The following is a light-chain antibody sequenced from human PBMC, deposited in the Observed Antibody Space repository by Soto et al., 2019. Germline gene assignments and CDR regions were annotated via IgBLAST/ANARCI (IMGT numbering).Light chain of an antibody. CDR1: QSISIW. CDR2: AAS. J-gene: IGKJ4*01. V-gene: IGKV1-5*03. Sequence: EIQMNQSPSSLSPSVNDIVTNTFRASQSISIWLAWYQQKPGKAPKLLIYAASSLESGVPSRFSGSGSGTEFTLTISSLQPDDFATYYCHHYNTYSSFGEGTKAAI. CDR3: HHYNTYSS.